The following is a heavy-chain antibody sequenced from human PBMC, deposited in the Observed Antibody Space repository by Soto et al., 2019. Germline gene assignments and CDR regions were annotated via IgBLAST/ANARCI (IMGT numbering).Heavy chain of an antibody. CDR3: ARVARRCSGGSCYRNWFDP. CDR2: IYYSGST. CDR1: GGSISSYY. V-gene: IGHV4-59*01. D-gene: IGHD2-15*01. Sequence: LSLTCTVSGGSISSYYWSWIRQPPGKGLEWIGYIYYSGSTNYNPSLKSRVTISVDTSKNQFSLKLSSVTAADTAVYYCARVARRCSGGSCYRNWFDPWGQGTLVTVSS. J-gene: IGHJ5*02.